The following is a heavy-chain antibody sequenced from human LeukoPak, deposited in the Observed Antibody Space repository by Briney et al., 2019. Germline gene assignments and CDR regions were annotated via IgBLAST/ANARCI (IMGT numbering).Heavy chain of an antibody. Sequence: SETLSLTCSVSGGSISSSSYYWSWIRQPPGKGLEWIGEINHSGSTNYNPSLKSRVTISVDTSKNQFSLTLSSVTAADTAVYYYPSLRKGTETIASAGTWYFDYWGQGTLVTVSS. D-gene: IGHD6-13*01. J-gene: IGHJ4*02. CDR2: INHSGST. V-gene: IGHV4-39*07. CDR3: PSLRKGTETIASAGTWYFDY. CDR1: GGSISSSSYY.